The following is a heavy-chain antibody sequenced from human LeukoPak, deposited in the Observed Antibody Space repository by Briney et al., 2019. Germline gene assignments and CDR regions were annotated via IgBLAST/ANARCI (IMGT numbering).Heavy chain of an antibody. Sequence: ASVKVSCKASGYTFTGYYMHWVRQAPGQGLEWMGWINCNSGGTNYAQKFQGRVTMTSDTSISTAYMEVSRLTSDDTAVYYCARSIVVAGTGPGNYWGQGTLVIVSS. CDR2: INCNSGGT. V-gene: IGHV1-2*02. D-gene: IGHD6-19*01. J-gene: IGHJ4*02. CDR3: ARSIVVAGTGPGNY. CDR1: GYTFTGYY.